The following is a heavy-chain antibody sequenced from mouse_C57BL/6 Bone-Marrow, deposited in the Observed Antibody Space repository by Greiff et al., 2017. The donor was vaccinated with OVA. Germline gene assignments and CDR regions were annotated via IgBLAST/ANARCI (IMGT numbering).Heavy chain of an antibody. J-gene: IGHJ2*01. Sequence: QVQLQQSGPELVKPGASVKISCKASGYAFSSSWMNWVKQRPGKGLEWIGRIYPGDGDTNYNGKFKGKATLTADKSSSTAYMQLSSLTSEDSAVYFCARREREDYDGVDYWGQGTTLTVSS. D-gene: IGHD2-4*01. CDR2: IYPGDGDT. V-gene: IGHV1-82*01. CDR1: GYAFSSSW. CDR3: ARREREDYDGVDY.